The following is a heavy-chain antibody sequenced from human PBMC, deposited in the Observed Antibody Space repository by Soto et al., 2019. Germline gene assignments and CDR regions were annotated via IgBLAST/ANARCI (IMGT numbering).Heavy chain of an antibody. CDR2: INDSGNI. D-gene: IGHD3-10*01. CDR1: GGSFSGYQ. CDR3: ARGLILWFGELSRRGGYYYYMDV. V-gene: IGHV4-34*01. J-gene: IGHJ6*03. Sequence: QVQLQQWGAGLLKPSETLSLTCAVYGGSFSGYQWSWIRQTPGKGLEWIGEINDSGNINYNPSLKSRVTILIDTPKEQISLKLSSVTAADTAVYYCARGLILWFGELSRRGGYYYYMDVWGKGTTVTASS.